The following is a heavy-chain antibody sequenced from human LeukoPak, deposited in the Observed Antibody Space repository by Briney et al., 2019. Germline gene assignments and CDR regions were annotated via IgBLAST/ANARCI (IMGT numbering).Heavy chain of an antibody. Sequence: KPSETLSLTCTVSGYSISSGYYWGWIRQPPGKGLEWIGSIYHRGSTYYNPSLKSRVTISVDTSKNQFSLKLSSVTAADTAVYYCARDDLVVPAANPDDYWGQGTLVTVSS. CDR1: GYSISSGYY. J-gene: IGHJ4*02. V-gene: IGHV4-38-2*02. D-gene: IGHD2-2*01. CDR2: IYHRGST. CDR3: ARDDLVVPAANPDDY.